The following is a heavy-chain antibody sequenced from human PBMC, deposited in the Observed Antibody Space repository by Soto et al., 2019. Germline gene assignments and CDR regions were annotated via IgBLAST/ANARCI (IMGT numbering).Heavy chain of an antibody. CDR2: INVYNGNT. J-gene: IGHJ4*02. CDR3: ARDTSRGEYDY. D-gene: IGHD3-10*01. CDR1: GYTFTSYG. V-gene: IGHV1-18*01. Sequence: QVQLVQSGAEVKKPGASVKVSCKASGYTFTSYGISWVRQAPGQGLEWMGWINVYNGNTNYAQKLQGRVTMTTDTPTSTAYLDLRSLRSDDTAVYCCARDTSRGEYDYWGQGNLVTVSS.